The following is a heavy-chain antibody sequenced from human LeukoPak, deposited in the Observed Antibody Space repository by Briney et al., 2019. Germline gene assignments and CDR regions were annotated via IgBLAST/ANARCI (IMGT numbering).Heavy chain of an antibody. D-gene: IGHD6-19*01. J-gene: IGHJ3*02. Sequence: GGSLRLSCTASGFTFGDYAMSWVRQAPGKGLEWVGLIRSKAYGGTTEYAASVEGRFTISRDDSKSIAYLQMNSLKTEDTAVYYCTRDGTSVASDAFDIWGQGTMVTVSS. CDR3: TRDGTSVASDAFDI. CDR1: GFTFGDYA. V-gene: IGHV3-49*04. CDR2: IRSKAYGGTT.